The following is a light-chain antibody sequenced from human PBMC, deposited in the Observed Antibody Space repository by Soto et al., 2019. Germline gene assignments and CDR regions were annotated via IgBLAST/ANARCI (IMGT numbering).Light chain of an antibody. J-gene: IGKJ4*01. CDR1: QSVNSR. V-gene: IGKV3-20*01. CDR2: GAS. Sequence: EIVLTQSPGTLSLSPGERATLSCRASQSVNSRLAWYQHKPGQAPRLLIYGASSRATGIPDRFSGSGSGTDFTLTISRLEPEDFAVYYCQQYNNWPPLTFGGGTKVDI. CDR3: QQYNNWPPLT.